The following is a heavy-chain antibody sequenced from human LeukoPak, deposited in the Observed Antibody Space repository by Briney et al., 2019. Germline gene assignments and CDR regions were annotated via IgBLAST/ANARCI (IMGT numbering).Heavy chain of an antibody. Sequence: SETLSLTCAVYAGSLSGYCRSWNRQPPAHGLTRTGEVNHSGSTNYNPSLKSRVTISVDTSKNQLSLKLSSVTAADTAVYYCASPGGGYVIEYFQHWGQGTLVTVSS. CDR3: ASPGGGYVIEYFQH. D-gene: IGHD5-12*01. V-gene: IGHV4-34*01. CDR1: AGSLSGYC. J-gene: IGHJ1*01. CDR2: VNHSGST.